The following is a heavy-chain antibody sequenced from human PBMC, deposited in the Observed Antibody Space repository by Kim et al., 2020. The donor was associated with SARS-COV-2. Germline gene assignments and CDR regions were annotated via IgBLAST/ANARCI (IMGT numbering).Heavy chain of an antibody. Sequence: GGSLRLSCAASGFTFSSYAMSWVRQAPGKGLEWVSAISGSGGSTYYADSVKGRFTISRDNSKNTLYLQMNSLRAEDTAVYYCANLPLRVMWLRPLTYFDYWGQGTLVTVSS. V-gene: IGHV3-23*01. CDR1: GFTFSSYA. CDR2: ISGSGGST. CDR3: ANLPLRVMWLRPLTYFDY. D-gene: IGHD5-12*01. J-gene: IGHJ4*02.